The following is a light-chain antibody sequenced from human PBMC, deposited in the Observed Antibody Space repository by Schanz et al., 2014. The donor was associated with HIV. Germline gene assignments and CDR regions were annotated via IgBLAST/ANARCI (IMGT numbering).Light chain of an antibody. CDR1: QTISTF. J-gene: IGKJ2*01. CDR2: GAS. CDR3: QQYNNWPLYT. V-gene: IGKV3-11*01. Sequence: EIVLTQSPATLSLSPGERATLSCRTSQTISTFLAWYQQKPGQAPRLLIFGASNRATGIPDRFSGGVSGTDFTLTISSLQSEDFAVYYCQQYNNWPLYTFGQGTKLDIK.